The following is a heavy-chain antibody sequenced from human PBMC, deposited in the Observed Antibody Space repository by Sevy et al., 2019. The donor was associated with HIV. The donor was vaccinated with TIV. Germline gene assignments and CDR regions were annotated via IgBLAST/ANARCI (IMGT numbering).Heavy chain of an antibody. Sequence: GESLKISCKGSGYSFTSYWIGWVRQMPGKGLEWIGIIYPGDSDTRYSPSFQGQVTISADKSINTAYLQWSSLKASDTAMYYCARQDLTYYYGMDVWGQGTTVTVSS. J-gene: IGHJ6*02. CDR3: ARQDLTYYYGMDV. V-gene: IGHV5-51*01. CDR1: GYSFTSYW. CDR2: IYPGDSDT. D-gene: IGHD7-27*01.